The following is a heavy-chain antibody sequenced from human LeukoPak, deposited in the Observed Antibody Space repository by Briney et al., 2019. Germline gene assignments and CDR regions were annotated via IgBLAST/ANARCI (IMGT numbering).Heavy chain of an antibody. V-gene: IGHV4-59*01. CDR3: ARGVYVAAAQYGY. CDR1: GGSISSYY. Sequence: PSEALSLTCTVSGGSISSYYWSWIRQPPGKGLEWIGYIYYSGTTNYNPSLKSRVTISVDTSKNQFSLKLSSVTAADTAVYYCARGVYVAAAQYGYWGQGTLVTVSS. D-gene: IGHD6-13*01. J-gene: IGHJ4*02. CDR2: IYYSGTT.